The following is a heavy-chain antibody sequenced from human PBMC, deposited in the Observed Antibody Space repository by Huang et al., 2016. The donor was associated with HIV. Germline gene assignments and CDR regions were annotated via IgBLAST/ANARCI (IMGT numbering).Heavy chain of an antibody. J-gene: IGHJ6*03. CDR3: AKIISNWPLYYMDV. V-gene: IGHV3-23*01. D-gene: IGHD6-13*01. CDR2: SSGSGTT. Sequence: EVQLLESGGGLIQAGGSQRISCAASGFSFSDYAMTWVRQASGKGLVVVSPSSGSGTTSDRDAVKGRFTISRDNSKNTLFLQTNSLRVEDTAVYYCAKIISNWPLYYMDVWGKGTTVTVSS. CDR1: GFSFSDYA.